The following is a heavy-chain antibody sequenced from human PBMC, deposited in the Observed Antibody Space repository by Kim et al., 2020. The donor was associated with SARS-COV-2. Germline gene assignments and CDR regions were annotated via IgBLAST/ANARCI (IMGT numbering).Heavy chain of an antibody. J-gene: IGHJ6*02. CDR3: ARSVLRFSYGMDV. Sequence: YADSVQGRFTISRDNSKNTLYLQMNSLRAEDTAVYYCARSVLRFSYGMDVWGQGTTVTVSS. D-gene: IGHD3-10*01. V-gene: IGHV3-33*01.